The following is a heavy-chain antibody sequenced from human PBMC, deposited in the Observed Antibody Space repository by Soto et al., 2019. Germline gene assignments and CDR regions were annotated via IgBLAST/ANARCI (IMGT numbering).Heavy chain of an antibody. CDR3: AAEVGFGPLFDY. D-gene: IGHD3-16*01. J-gene: IGHJ4*02. V-gene: IGHV4-31*03. CDR1: GGSISSGGYY. Sequence: QVQLQESGPGLVKPSQTLSLTCTVSGGSISSGGYYWSWIRQHPGKGLEWIGYIYYSGSTYYNPSLKSRATTSVDTSKNQFSLKLSSVPAAATAVYYCAAEVGFGPLFDYWGQGTLVTVSS. CDR2: IYYSGST.